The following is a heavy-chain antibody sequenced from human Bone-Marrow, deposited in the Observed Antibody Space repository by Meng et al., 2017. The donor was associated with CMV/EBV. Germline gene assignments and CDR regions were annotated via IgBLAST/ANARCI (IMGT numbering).Heavy chain of an antibody. CDR2: IIPIFGTA. CDR1: GGTFSSYA. V-gene: IGHV1-69*05. Sequence: SEKVSCKASGGTFSSYAISWVRQAPGQGLEWMGGIIPIFGTANYAQKFQGRVTITTDESTSTAYMELSSLRSEDTAVYYCAKMAKYCSSTSCYHSGFDPWGQGTLVTVSS. J-gene: IGHJ5*02. D-gene: IGHD2-2*01. CDR3: AKMAKYCSSTSCYHSGFDP.